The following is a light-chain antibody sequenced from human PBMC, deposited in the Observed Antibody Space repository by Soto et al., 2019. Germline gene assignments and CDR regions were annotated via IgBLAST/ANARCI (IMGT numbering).Light chain of an antibody. Sequence: PGERATLSCRASQSVSSYLAWYQQKPGQAPRLLIYDASNRATSIPARFSGSGSGTDFTLTISSLEPEDFAVYYCQQRSNWITFGQGTRLENK. CDR2: DAS. CDR1: QSVSSY. J-gene: IGKJ5*01. V-gene: IGKV3-11*01. CDR3: QQRSNWIT.